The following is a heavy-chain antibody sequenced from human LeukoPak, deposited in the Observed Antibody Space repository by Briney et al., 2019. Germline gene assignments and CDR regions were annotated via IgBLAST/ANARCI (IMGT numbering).Heavy chain of an antibody. CDR2: ISAYNGNT. V-gene: IGHV1-18*01. Sequence: ASVKVSCKASGYTFTNYGISWVRQAPGQGLEWMGWISAYNGNTNYAQKVQGRVTITTDTSTRTAYMELRSLRSDDTAVYYRVRDRLVGATTPMDYWGQGTLVTVSS. CDR1: GYTFTNYG. D-gene: IGHD1-26*01. CDR3: VRDRLVGATTPMDY. J-gene: IGHJ4*02.